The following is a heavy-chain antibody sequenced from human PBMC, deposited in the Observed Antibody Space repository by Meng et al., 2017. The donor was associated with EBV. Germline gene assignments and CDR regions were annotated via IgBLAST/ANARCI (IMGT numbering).Heavy chain of an antibody. V-gene: IGHV2-5*02. CDR3: AHIIAARPFDY. CDR2: IYWDDDK. J-gene: IGHJ4*02. CDR1: GFSLSTRGVG. D-gene: IGHD6-6*01. Sequence: TTFKESGPTLVNPPQTLTLTCPFSGFSLSTRGVGVGWIRQPPGKALEWLALIYWDDDKRYSPSLKSRLTITKDTSKNQVVLTMTNMDPVDAATYYCAHIIAARPFDYWGQGTLVTVSS.